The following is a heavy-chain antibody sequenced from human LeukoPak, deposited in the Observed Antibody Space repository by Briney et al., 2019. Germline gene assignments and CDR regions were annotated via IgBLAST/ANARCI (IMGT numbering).Heavy chain of an antibody. Sequence: GESLKISCKGSGYMFTNYWIGWVRQMPGKGLEWMGIIYPGDSNTRYSPSFQGQVTISVDKSINTAYVQWSSLKASDTAMYYCARRVVNNRNWYFNLWGRGTLVTVSS. CDR3: ARRVVNNRNWYFNL. CDR1: GYMFTNYW. CDR2: IYPGDSNT. J-gene: IGHJ2*01. D-gene: IGHD4-23*01. V-gene: IGHV5-51*01.